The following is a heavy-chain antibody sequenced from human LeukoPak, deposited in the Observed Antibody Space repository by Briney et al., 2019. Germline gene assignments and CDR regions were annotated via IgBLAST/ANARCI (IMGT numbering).Heavy chain of an antibody. CDR2: IRSKAYGGTT. V-gene: IGHV3-49*04. J-gene: IGHJ4*02. CDR1: GFTFGDYA. D-gene: IGHD2-2*01. Sequence: GRSLRLSCTASGFTFGDYAMSWVRQAPGKGLEWGGFIRSKAYGGTTEYAASVKGRFTISRDDSKSIAYLQMNSLKTEDTAVYYCTRDFVVVPAAIDLFDYWGQGTLVTVSS. CDR3: TRDFVVVPAAIDLFDY.